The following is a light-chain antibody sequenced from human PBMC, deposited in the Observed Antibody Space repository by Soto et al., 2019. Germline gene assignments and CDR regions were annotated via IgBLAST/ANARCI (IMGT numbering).Light chain of an antibody. CDR2: DAS. V-gene: IGKV3-11*01. J-gene: IGKJ1*01. CDR3: QLRSM. Sequence: EIVLTQSPATLSKSPEERDTISCRASQSVSSYLAWYQQKPGQAPRLLIYDASNRATGIPARFSGSGSGTDFSLSISSLEPEDFAVYFCQLRSMFGQGTKVDIK. CDR1: QSVSSY.